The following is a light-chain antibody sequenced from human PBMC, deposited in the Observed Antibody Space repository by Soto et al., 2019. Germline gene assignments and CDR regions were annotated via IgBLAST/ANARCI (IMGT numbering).Light chain of an antibody. Sequence: QSVLAQPPSASGTPGQRVTISFSGSSSNIGSNTVNWYQQLPGTAPKLLMYHSNQRPSGVPDRCSGSKSGTSASLVISGLQSEDETHYYCAKWDGSLNGVVFGGGTQVTVL. V-gene: IGLV1-44*01. CDR3: AKWDGSLNGVV. J-gene: IGLJ2*01. CDR2: HSN. CDR1: SSNIGSNT.